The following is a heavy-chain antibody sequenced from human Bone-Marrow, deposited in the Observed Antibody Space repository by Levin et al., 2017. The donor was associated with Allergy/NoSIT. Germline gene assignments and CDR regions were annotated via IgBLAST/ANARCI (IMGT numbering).Heavy chain of an antibody. CDR1: GFTFSNYY. CDR2: VYSDGTIT. V-gene: IGHV3-74*01. J-gene: IGHJ4*02. Sequence: QAGESLKISCAASGFTFSNYYMHWVRQAPGKGLEWVSRVYSDGTITDYADSVKGRFTISRDNARNTLYLQMNSLRAEDTAVYYCARGGCSSTSCLDNWGQGILVTVSS. CDR3: ARGGCSSTSCLDN. D-gene: IGHD2-2*01.